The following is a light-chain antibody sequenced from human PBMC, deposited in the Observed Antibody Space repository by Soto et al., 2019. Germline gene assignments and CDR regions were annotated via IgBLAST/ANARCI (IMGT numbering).Light chain of an antibody. J-gene: IGKJ2*01. CDR2: ATS. CDR1: QNVGSF. V-gene: IGKV1-39*01. CDR3: QQRYSAHYT. Sequence: DIQMTQSPSSLSASVGDIVSLTCRAGQNVGSFVNWYQQKPGKAPRLLLYATSNLQSGVTSRISGSGSGTEFTLTIISLKPQDFATDFCQQRYSAHYTFGQGNNLDIK.